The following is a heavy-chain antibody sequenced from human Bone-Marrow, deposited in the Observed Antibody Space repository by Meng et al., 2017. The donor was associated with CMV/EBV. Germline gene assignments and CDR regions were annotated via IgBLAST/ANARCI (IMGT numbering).Heavy chain of an antibody. CDR1: GYTLTDYY. D-gene: IGHD6-19*01. J-gene: IGHJ4*02. V-gene: IGHV1-2*02. Sequence: QVQRGQSGAEVKQPGASVKFACKASGYTLTDYYIHWVRQAPGQWLEWMGWINPSDDTNYAQNFQGRVTMTRDMSINTVYMELSRLTSDDTAVYYCARSSGWSRFDHWGQGTLVTVSS. CDR3: ARSSGWSRFDH. CDR2: INPSDDT.